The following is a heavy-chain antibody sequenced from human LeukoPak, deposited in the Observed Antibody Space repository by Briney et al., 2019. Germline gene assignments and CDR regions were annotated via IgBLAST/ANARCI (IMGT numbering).Heavy chain of an antibody. CDR1: GGSFSGYY. CDR3: ARERELEPPRAIVVVTAIHDAFDI. V-gene: IGHV4-34*01. D-gene: IGHD2-21*02. J-gene: IGHJ3*02. CDR2: INHSGST. Sequence: PSETLSLTCAVYGGSFSGYYWSWIRQPPGKGLEWIGEINHSGSTNYNPSLKSRVTISVDTSKNQFSLKLSSVTAADTAVYYCARERELEPPRAIVVVTAIHDAFDIWGQGTMVTVSS.